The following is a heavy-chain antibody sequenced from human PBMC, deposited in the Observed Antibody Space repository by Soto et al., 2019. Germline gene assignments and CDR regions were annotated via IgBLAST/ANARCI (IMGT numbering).Heavy chain of an antibody. D-gene: IGHD6-13*01. CDR2: ISGSGGST. V-gene: IGHV3-23*01. CDR3: AKGALGSSSWYDFDY. J-gene: IGHJ4*02. CDR1: GFTFNNYA. Sequence: EVQLLESGGGLVQPGGSLRLSCAASGFTFNNYAMNWVRQAPGKGLEWVSSISGSGGSTYYADSVKGRFTISRDNSKNTLYLQMNSLRAEDTAVYYCAKGALGSSSWYDFDYWGQGPLLTVSS.